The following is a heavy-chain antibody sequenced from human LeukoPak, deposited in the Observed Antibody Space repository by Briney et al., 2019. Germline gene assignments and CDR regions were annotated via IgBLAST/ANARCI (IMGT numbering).Heavy chain of an antibody. CDR1: GFTFSSYW. Sequence: AGGSLRLSCAASGFTFSSYWMSWVRQAPGKGLEWVANIKQDGSEKYYVDSVKGRFTISRDNAKNSLYLQMNSLRAEDTAVYYCARDIPIITMVRGVFSSSGRGFDYWGQGTLVTVSS. CDR3: ARDIPIITMVRGVFSSSGRGFDY. D-gene: IGHD3-10*01. J-gene: IGHJ4*02. V-gene: IGHV3-7*01. CDR2: IKQDGSEK.